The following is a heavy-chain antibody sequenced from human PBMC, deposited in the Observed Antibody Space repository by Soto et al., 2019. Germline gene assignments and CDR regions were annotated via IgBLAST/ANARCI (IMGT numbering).Heavy chain of an antibody. V-gene: IGHV1-2*04. D-gene: IGHD3-10*01. J-gene: IGHJ4*02. CDR2: INPNSGGT. CDR3: ARYWAMVRGVCDY. Sequence: QVQLVQSGAEVKKPGASVKVSCKASGYPFTGYYMHWVRQAPGQGLEWMGWINPNSGGTNYAQKFQGWFRMTRETSISTAYMELSRLRSDDTAVYYCARYWAMVRGVCDYWGQGTLVTVSS. CDR1: GYPFTGYY.